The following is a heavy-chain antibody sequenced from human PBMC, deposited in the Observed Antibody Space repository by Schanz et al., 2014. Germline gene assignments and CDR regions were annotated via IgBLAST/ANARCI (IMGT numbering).Heavy chain of an antibody. D-gene: IGHD6-19*01. CDR1: GFTFSDYY. V-gene: IGHV3-11*05. CDR3: ASVIMVAGNHRDGRDV. CDR2: ISNSGTYT. J-gene: IGHJ6*02. Sequence: QVQLVESGGGLVKPGGSLRLSCAASGFTFSDYYMTWMRQAPGKGLEWISYISNSGTYTKYADSVKGRFVISRDNARSSLYLQMSSLRDGDTAVYYCASVIMVAGNHRDGRDVWGQGITVIVSS.